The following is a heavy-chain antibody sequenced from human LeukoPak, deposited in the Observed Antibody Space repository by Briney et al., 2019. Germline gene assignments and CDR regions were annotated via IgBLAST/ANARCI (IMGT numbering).Heavy chain of an antibody. CDR1: LLCVLHNK. V-gene: IGHV3-53*01. D-gene: IGHD4/OR15-4a*01. J-gene: IGHJ4*02. CDR3: VRGIEPLGANTLAY. CDR2: LYSDGNT. Sequence: PGGSLRLSCVDCLLCVLHNKPPYLGQAPGKGLEWVSVLYSDGNTKYADSVQGRFTIANDNTKHTLYLEMNSLSPDDTAVYYCVRGIEPLGANTLAYWGQGTLVTVSS.